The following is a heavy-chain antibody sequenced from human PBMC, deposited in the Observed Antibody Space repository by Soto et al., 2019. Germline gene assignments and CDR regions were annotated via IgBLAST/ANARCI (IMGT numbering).Heavy chain of an antibody. CDR3: ARQWLDSYYFDY. D-gene: IGHD6-19*01. CDR2: ISSNGGST. CDR1: GFTFSSYA. J-gene: IGHJ4*02. Sequence: EVQLVESGGGLVQPGGSLRLSCAASGFTFSSYAMHWVRQAPGKGLEYVSAISSNGGSTYYANSVKGRFTISRDNSKNTLYLLMGRLRAEDMAVYYCARQWLDSYYFDYWGQGTLVTVSS. V-gene: IGHV3-64*01.